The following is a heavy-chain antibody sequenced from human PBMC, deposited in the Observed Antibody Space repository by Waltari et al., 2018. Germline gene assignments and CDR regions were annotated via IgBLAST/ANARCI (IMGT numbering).Heavy chain of an antibody. Sequence: EVQLVESGGGLVQPGVSLRLSCAASGSTLSNYWMSWVRQAPGKGPEWVANIMTDGREEYYVDSVRGRFTISRDNAKNSLYLQMNSLRPEDTAVYYCVRDQWFAFDIWGQGTMVTVSS. CDR3: VRDQWFAFDI. D-gene: IGHD3-22*01. V-gene: IGHV3-7*01. CDR1: GSTLSNYW. J-gene: IGHJ3*02. CDR2: IMTDGREE.